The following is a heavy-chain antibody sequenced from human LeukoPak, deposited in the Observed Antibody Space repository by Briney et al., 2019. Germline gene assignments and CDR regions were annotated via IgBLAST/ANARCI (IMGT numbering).Heavy chain of an antibody. CDR2: IWSDGSSK. Sequence: GGSLRLSCAASGFTYSRYGMLWLRQAPGKRLEWVAVIWSDGSSKYYADSVEGRFTISRDKSRNTLYLQMNSLRAEDTAVYYCARCRDSESYNLLRYWGQGTLVTVSS. CDR3: ARCRDSESYNLLRY. D-gene: IGHD1-26*01. V-gene: IGHV3-33*01. CDR1: GFTYSRYG. J-gene: IGHJ4*02.